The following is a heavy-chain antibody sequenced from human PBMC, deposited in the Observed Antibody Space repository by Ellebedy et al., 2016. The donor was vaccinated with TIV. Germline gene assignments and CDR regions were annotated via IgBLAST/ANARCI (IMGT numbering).Heavy chain of an antibody. V-gene: IGHV3-7*01. CDR1: GFIFRTYW. J-gene: IGHJ4*02. CDR3: ARHAEYSPAPLDY. D-gene: IGHD2/OR15-2a*01. Sequence: GESLKISCAASGFIFRTYWMSWVRQAPGKGLEWVANIKGDGSEKYYVDSVKGRFTISRDNAKNSLYMQMNSLRAEDTAVYYRARHAEYSPAPLDYWGQGTLVTVSS. CDR2: IKGDGSEK.